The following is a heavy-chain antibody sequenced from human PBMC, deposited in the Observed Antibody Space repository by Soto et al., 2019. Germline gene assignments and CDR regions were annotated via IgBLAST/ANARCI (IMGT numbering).Heavy chain of an antibody. CDR1: GDSINSGDYY. J-gene: IGHJ5*02. Sequence: SETLSLTCTVSGDSINSGDYYWSWIRQPPGKGLEWIGYIYYSGTTYYNPSLKSRVIISVDTSKNQFSLKLSSVTAADTAVYYCARDPPYLIAAAGLGLDPWGQGTLVTVSS. D-gene: IGHD6-13*01. CDR2: IYYSGTT. CDR3: ARDPPYLIAAAGLGLDP. V-gene: IGHV4-30-4*01.